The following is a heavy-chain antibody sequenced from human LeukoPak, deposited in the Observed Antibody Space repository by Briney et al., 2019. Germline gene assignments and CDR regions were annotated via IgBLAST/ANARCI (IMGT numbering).Heavy chain of an antibody. CDR2: IFYSGNT. J-gene: IGHJ3*01. Sequence: PSETLSLTCTVSGGSISSSSYYWGWIRQPPEKGLEWIGSIFYSGNTHYSPSLKSRVTISLDTSKTQFSLRLSSVTAADTAVYYCARLSVIPPNDAFDLWGQGTMVTVSS. V-gene: IGHV4-39*07. CDR1: GGSISSSSYY. CDR3: ARLSVIPPNDAFDL. D-gene: IGHD2-2*01.